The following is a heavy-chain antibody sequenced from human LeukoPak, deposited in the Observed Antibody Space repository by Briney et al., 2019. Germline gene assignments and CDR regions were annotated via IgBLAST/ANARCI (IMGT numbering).Heavy chain of an antibody. Sequence: ASVKVSCKASGGTFSSYAISWVRQAPGQGLEWMGGIIPIFGTANYAQKFQGRVTITADESTSTAYMELSSLRSEDTAVYYCARDILTGYYNPFDYYGMDVWGQGTTVTVSS. CDR2: IIPIFGTA. CDR1: GGTFSSYA. D-gene: IGHD3-9*01. J-gene: IGHJ6*02. CDR3: ARDILTGYYNPFDYYGMDV. V-gene: IGHV1-69*01.